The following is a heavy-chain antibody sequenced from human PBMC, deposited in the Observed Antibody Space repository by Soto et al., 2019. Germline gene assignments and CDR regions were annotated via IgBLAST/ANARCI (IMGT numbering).Heavy chain of an antibody. CDR1: GFTFRSFT. CDR2: ISSNSAYI. J-gene: IGHJ5*02. Sequence: GGSLRLSCAASGFTFRSFTMNWVRQAPGKGLEWVSTISSNSAYIYYTDALRGRFTISRDNAKNSLHLQMNSLRAEDTAVYYCTRDVSRDSSARGWFDPWGPVTLVTVSS. D-gene: IGHD6-13*01. V-gene: IGHV3-21*01. CDR3: TRDVSRDSSARGWFDP.